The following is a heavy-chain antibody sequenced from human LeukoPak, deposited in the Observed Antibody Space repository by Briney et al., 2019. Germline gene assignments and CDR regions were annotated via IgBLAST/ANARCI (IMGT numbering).Heavy chain of an antibody. CDR3: ARRCSSTSCPLDY. CDR1: GGTFNSYA. CDR2: IIPILGIA. V-gene: IGHV1-69*04. J-gene: IGHJ4*02. Sequence: SVKVSCKASGGTFNSYAISWVRQAPGQGLEWVGRIIPILGIANYAQKFQGRVTITADKSTSTAYMELSSLRSEDTAVYYCARRCSSTSCPLDYWGQGTLVTVSS. D-gene: IGHD2-2*01.